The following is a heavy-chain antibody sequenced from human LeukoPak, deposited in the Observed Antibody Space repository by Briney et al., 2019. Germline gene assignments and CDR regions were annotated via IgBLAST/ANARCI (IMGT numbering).Heavy chain of an antibody. V-gene: IGHV1-2*02. D-gene: IGHD1-7*01. CDR1: GYTFTSYY. CDR3: ARDALGGTELSDY. CDR2: INPNNGGT. J-gene: IGHJ4*02. Sequence: GASVKVSCKASGYTFTSYYMHWVRQAPGQGLEWMGWINPNNGGTNYAQKFQGRVTMTRDTSISTAYMELSRLRSDDTAVYCCARDALGGTELSDYWGQGTLVTVSS.